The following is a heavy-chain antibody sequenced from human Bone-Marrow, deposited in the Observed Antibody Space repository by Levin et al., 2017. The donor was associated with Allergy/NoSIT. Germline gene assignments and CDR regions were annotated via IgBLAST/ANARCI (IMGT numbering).Heavy chain of an antibody. Sequence: AASVKVSCKASGYTLTNFGVNWVRQAPGQGLEWMGWISAYNGDTYYIQSLQGRVSMTTDKSTNTAYMELRSLTSDDTAVYYCARGQGFSGYNFDHYYMDVWGKGTTVTISS. CDR3: ARGQGFSGYNFDHYYMDV. CDR1: GYTLTNFG. CDR2: ISAYNGDT. D-gene: IGHD5-12*01. J-gene: IGHJ6*03. V-gene: IGHV1-18*01.